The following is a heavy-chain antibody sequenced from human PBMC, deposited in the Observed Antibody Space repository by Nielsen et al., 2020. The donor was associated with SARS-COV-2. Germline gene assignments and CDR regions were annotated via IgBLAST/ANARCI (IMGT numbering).Heavy chain of an antibody. J-gene: IGHJ3*02. Sequence: GESLKISCAASGFTFSSYSMNWVRQAPGKGLEWASSISSSSSYIYYADSVKGRFTISRDNAKNSLYLQMNSLRPDDTAVYYCARVARGETEFDAFDIWGQGTMVTVSS. CDR3: ARVARGETEFDAFDI. D-gene: IGHD3-10*01. CDR1: GFTFSSYS. CDR2: ISSSSSYI. V-gene: IGHV3-21*04.